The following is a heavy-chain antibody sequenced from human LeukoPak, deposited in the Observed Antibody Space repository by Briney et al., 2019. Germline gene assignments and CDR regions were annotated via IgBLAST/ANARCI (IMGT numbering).Heavy chain of an antibody. Sequence: PGGSLRLSCAASGFTFDDYAMHWVRQAPGKGLEWVSLISWDGGSTYYADSVKGRFTISRDNSKNSLYLQMNSLRAEDTALYYCAKGLQTYYYDSSGLGYWGQGNLVTVSS. CDR1: GFTFDDYA. V-gene: IGHV3-43D*03. J-gene: IGHJ4*02. D-gene: IGHD3-22*01. CDR3: AKGLQTYYYDSSGLGY. CDR2: ISWDGGST.